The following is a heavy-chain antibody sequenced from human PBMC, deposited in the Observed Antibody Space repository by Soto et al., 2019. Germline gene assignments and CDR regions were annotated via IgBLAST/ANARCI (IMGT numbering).Heavy chain of an antibody. CDR3: AGPEGYCISTSCYAFWFDP. Sequence: SETLSLTCTVSGGSISSSSYYWGWIRQPPGKGLEWIGSIYYRGSTYYNPSLKNQVNISVDTSKNLFSLKLSSVTAADTAVYYCAGPEGYCISTSCYAFWFDPWGQGTLVTVS. J-gene: IGHJ5*02. CDR1: GGSISSSSYY. D-gene: IGHD2-2*01. CDR2: IYYRGST. V-gene: IGHV4-39*01.